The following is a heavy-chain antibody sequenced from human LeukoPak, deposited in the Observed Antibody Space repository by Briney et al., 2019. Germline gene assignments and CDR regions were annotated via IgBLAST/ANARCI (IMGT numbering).Heavy chain of an antibody. CDR3: ANGGIEVAGPPDRGFDP. CDR1: GGTFSSYA. V-gene: IGHV1-69*04. CDR2: IIPILGIA. D-gene: IGHD6-19*01. Sequence: SVKVSCKASGGTFSSYAISWVRQAPGQGLEWMGRIIPILGIANYAQKFQGRVTITADKSTSTAHMELSSLRSEDTAVYYCANGGIEVAGPPDRGFDPWSQGTLVTVSS. J-gene: IGHJ5*02.